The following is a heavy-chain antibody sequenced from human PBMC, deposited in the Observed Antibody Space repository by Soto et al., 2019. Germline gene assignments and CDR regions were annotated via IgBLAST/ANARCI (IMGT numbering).Heavy chain of an antibody. CDR2: ISSSSSYI. CDR1: GFTFILYI. D-gene: IGHD3-3*01. CDR3: ARVEWNNGLDY. J-gene: IGHJ4*02. Sequence: PGGSVRLSCAASGFTFILYIMNWVRQAPGKGLEWVSSISSSSSYIYYADSVKGRFTISRDNAKNSLYLQMNSLRAEDTAVYYCARVEWNNGLDYWGQGTLVTVSS. V-gene: IGHV3-21*01.